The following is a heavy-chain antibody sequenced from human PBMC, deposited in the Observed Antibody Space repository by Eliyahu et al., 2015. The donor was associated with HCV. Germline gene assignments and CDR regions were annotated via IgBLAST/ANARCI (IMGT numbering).Heavy chain of an antibody. V-gene: IGHV3-23*01. J-gene: IGHJ4*02. CDR3: ARDGGIDYFDY. Sequence: EVQLLESGGGFVQPGGSLRLSCAASGFFFSGYGMNWVRQAPGKGLEWVSTILGNDGRTHYADSVKGRFTISRDNSKNTLYLQMNGLRAEDTAVYFCARDGGIDYFDYWGQGTLVTVSS. D-gene: IGHD3-16*01. CDR1: GFFFSGYG. CDR2: ILGNDGRT.